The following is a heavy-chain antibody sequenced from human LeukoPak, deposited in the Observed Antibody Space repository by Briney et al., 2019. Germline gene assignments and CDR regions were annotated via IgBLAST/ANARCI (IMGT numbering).Heavy chain of an antibody. CDR3: ARGYSSGWYLRD. CDR2: IYYSGST. Sequence: SETLSLTCTVSGGSISSSSYCWGWIRQPPGKGLECIGSIYYSGSTYYNPSLKSRVTISVDTSKNQFSLKLSSVTAADTAVYYCARGYSSGWYLRDWGQGTLVTVSS. V-gene: IGHV4-39*07. D-gene: IGHD6-13*01. CDR1: GGSISSSSYC. J-gene: IGHJ4*02.